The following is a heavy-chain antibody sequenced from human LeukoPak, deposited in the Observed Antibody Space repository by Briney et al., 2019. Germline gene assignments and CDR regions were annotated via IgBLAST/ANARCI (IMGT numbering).Heavy chain of an antibody. CDR3: ARGIAAEYNWFDP. J-gene: IGHJ5*02. V-gene: IGHV4-59*01. D-gene: IGHD6-13*01. CDR1: GGSISSYY. Sequence: PSETLSLTCTVSGGSISSYYWSWIRQPPGKGLEWIGYIYYSGSTNYNPSLKSRVTISVDTSKNQFSLKLSSVTAADTAVYYCARGIAAEYNWFDPWGQGTLVTVSS. CDR2: IYYSGST.